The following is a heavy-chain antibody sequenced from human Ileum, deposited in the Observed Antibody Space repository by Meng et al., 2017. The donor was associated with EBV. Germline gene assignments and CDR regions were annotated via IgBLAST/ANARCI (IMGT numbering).Heavy chain of an antibody. CDR3: ARGALLAPVDY. J-gene: IGHJ4*02. Sequence: QAPLQQSRAGPGEPLQTPVRTWGTSGARVATTSGAWSSLWQPPAPGIELLGRTYYRSKGYNESAVAVKSRITINSDTTKNQFFLQLNTVMTADTAVYYCARGALLAPVDYWGQGTLVTVSS. V-gene: IGHV6-1*01. CDR2: TYYRSKGYN. CDR1: GARVATTSGA. D-gene: IGHD2-15*01.